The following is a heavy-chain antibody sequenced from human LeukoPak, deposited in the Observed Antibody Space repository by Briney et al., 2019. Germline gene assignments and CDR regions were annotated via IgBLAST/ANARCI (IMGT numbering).Heavy chain of an antibody. CDR2: ISGSGGST. CDR1: GFTFSTYA. Sequence: GGSLRLSCAASGFTFSTYAMTWLRQAPGKGLEWVSAISGSGGSTYYADSVKGRFTISRDNSKNTLYLQMNSLRAEDTAVYYCARAVAVFPIDYWGQGTLVTVSS. D-gene: IGHD6-19*01. J-gene: IGHJ4*02. V-gene: IGHV3-23*01. CDR3: ARAVAVFPIDY.